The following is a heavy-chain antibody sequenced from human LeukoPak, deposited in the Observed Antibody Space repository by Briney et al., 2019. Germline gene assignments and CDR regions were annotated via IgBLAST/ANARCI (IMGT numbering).Heavy chain of an antibody. V-gene: IGHV4-39*01. CDR3: ARLQRLHTFGVVTNWFDP. CDR2: IYYSGST. CDR1: GGSISSSSYY. D-gene: IGHD3-3*01. Sequence: SETLSLTXTVSGGSISSSSYYWGWIRQPPGKGLEWIGRIYYSGSTYYNPSLKSRVTISVDTSKNQFSLKLSSVTAADTAVYYCARLQRLHTFGVVTNWFDPWGQGTLVTVSS. J-gene: IGHJ5*02.